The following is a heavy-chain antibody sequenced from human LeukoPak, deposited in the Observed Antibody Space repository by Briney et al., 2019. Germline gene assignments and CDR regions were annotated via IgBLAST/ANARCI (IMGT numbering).Heavy chain of an antibody. J-gene: IGHJ4*02. CDR1: GYSVSSAHY. CDR2: IYPDGTT. D-gene: IGHD6-13*01. CDR3: ARRIASAMTGFDY. V-gene: IGHV4-38-2*01. Sequence: KPSETLSLTCAVSGYSVSSAHYWGWIRQPPGEGLEWIGTIYPDGTTYYNPSLGSRITISIDASKNHFSLRLSSVTTADTAVYYCARRIASAMTGFDYWGQGALVAVSS.